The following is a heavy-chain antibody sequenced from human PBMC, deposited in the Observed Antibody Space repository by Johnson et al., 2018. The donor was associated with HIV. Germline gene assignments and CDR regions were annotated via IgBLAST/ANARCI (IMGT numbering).Heavy chain of an antibody. CDR3: ARAIRSAAAGRFGAFDI. J-gene: IGHJ3*02. CDR1: GFTFSSYA. CDR2: ISYDGSNK. Sequence: QVQLVESGGGVVQPGRSLRLSCAASGFTFSSYAMHWVRQAPGKGLEWVAVISYDGSNKYYADSVKGRFTISRDNSKNTLYLQMNSLRAVDTAVYYCARAIRSAAAGRFGAFDIWGQGTMVTVSS. V-gene: IGHV3-30*04. D-gene: IGHD6-13*01.